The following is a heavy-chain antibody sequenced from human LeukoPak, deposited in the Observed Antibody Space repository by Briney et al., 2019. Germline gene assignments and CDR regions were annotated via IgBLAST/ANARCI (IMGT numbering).Heavy chain of an antibody. Sequence: GGSLRLSCAASGFTFSNDPMSWVRQTPGKGLEWVSTINYSGGSTYYADSVKGRFTISRDNSKSTLYLQMNSLRAGDTAVYYCAKGSNWGFPPGWFDPWGQGTLVTVSS. CDR3: AKGSNWGFPPGWFDP. CDR1: GFTFSNDP. CDR2: INYSGGST. V-gene: IGHV3-23*01. D-gene: IGHD7-27*01. J-gene: IGHJ5*02.